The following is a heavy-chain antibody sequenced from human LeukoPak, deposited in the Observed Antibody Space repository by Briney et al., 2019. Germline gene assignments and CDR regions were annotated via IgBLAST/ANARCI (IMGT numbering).Heavy chain of an antibody. CDR2: ISFRGNT. D-gene: IGHD5/OR15-5a*01. J-gene: IGHJ2*01. CDR1: GGSFNSYY. Sequence: PSETLSLTCTVSGGSFNSYYWTWIRQPPGQGLEWIGYISFRGNTNYNPSLKSRTTISLDTSKNQFSLKLSSVTAADAAVYYCAKSTTFPYFWNFDLWGRGTLVTVSS. CDR3: AKSTTFPYFWNFDL. V-gene: IGHV4-59*08.